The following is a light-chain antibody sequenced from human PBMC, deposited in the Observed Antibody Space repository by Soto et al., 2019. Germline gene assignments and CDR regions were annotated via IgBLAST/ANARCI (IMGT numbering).Light chain of an antibody. CDR2: AAS. Sequence: DIQLTQSPSFLSASVGDRVIITCRASQGISSYLAWYQQKPGKAPNLLIYAASTLQSWVPSRFSGSGSETEFTLTISSLQPEDFATYYCQQLNSYPLTFGGGTKVEI. CDR3: QQLNSYPLT. J-gene: IGKJ4*01. CDR1: QGISSY. V-gene: IGKV1-9*01.